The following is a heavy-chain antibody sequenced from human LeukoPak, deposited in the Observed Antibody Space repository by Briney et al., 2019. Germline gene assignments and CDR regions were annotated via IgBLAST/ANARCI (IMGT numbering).Heavy chain of an antibody. CDR1: GFTFSSYR. CDR3: ARTRYYYNSRSYGAPYYFDY. CDR2: ISSSSSTI. V-gene: IGHV3-48*01. D-gene: IGHD3-10*01. Sequence: GGSLRLSCAASGFTFSSYRMNWVRQAPGKGLEWVSYISSSSSTIYYADSVKGRFTISRDNAKNSLYLQMNSLRAEDTAVYYCARTRYYYNSRSYGAPYYFDYWGQGTLVTVSS. J-gene: IGHJ4*02.